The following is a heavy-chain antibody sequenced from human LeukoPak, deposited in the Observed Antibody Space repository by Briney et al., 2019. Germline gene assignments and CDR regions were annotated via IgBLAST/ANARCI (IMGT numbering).Heavy chain of an antibody. CDR2: IYYSGST. J-gene: IGHJ4*02. V-gene: IGHV4-59*01. CDR3: ARDLWSYDSSGYPN. CDR1: GGSISSYY. D-gene: IGHD3-22*01. Sequence: SETLSLTCTVSGGSISSYYWSWIRQPPGKGLEWIGYIYYSGSTNYNPSLKSRVTISVDTSKNQFSLKLSSVTAADTAVYYCARDLWSYDSSGYPNWGQGTLATVSS.